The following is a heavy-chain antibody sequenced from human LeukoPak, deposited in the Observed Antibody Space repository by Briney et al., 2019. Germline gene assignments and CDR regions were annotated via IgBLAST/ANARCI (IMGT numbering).Heavy chain of an antibody. CDR3: ARVRVEAVRGMDV. Sequence: GGSLRLSCAASGFTFSSYWMSWVRQAPGKGLEWVANIKQDGSEKYYVDSVKGRFTISRDNAKNSLYLQMNSLRAEDTAVYYCARVRVEAVRGMDVWGQGTTVTVSS. CDR2: IKQDGSEK. J-gene: IGHJ6*02. CDR1: GFTFSSYW. D-gene: IGHD2-15*01. V-gene: IGHV3-7*01.